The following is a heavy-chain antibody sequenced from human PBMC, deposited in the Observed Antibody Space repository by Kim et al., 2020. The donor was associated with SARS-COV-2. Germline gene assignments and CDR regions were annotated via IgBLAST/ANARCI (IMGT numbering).Heavy chain of an antibody. CDR3: ARDGWRTERITMVRGVIRRYYMDV. Sequence: GGSLRLSCAASGFTFSSYGMHWVRQAPGKGLEWVAVIWYDGSNKYYADSVKGRFTISRDNSKNTLYLQMNSLRAEDTAVYYCARDGWRTERITMVRGVIRRYYMDVWGKGPTVTVSS. V-gene: IGHV3-33*01. CDR1: GFTFSSYG. D-gene: IGHD3-10*01. J-gene: IGHJ6*03. CDR2: IWYDGSNK.